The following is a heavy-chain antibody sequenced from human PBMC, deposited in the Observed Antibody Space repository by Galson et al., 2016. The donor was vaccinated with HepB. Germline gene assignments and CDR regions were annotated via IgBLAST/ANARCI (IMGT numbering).Heavy chain of an antibody. D-gene: IGHD5-18*01. V-gene: IGHV3-9*01. J-gene: IGHJ4*02. CDR3: AKLGTQYSYGHYTFDY. CDR2: ISWDSGSI. CDR1: GFTFDDYS. Sequence: SLRLSCAASGFTFDDYSMHWVRLAPGKGLEWVPTISWDSGSIGYADSVKGRFTIPRDNANNSLYLQMHSLRTEDTAFYYCAKLGTQYSYGHYTFDYWGQGTLVTVSS.